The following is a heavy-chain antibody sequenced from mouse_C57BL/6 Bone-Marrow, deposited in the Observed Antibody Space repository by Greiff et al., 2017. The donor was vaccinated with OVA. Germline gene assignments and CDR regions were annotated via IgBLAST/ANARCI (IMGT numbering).Heavy chain of an antibody. CDR1: GYTFTSYW. Sequence: QVQLQQPGAELVKPGASVKLSCKASGYTFTSYWMQWVKQRPGQGLEWIGEIDPSDSYTNYNQKFKGKATVTVDTSSSTAYMQLSSLTSEDSAVYYCARRLLGDWGQGTTLTVSS. CDR2: IDPSDSYT. D-gene: IGHD1-1*01. V-gene: IGHV1-50*01. CDR3: ARRLLGD. J-gene: IGHJ2*01.